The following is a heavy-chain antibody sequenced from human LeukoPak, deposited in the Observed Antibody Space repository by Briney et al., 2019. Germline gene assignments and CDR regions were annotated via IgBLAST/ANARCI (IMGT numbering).Heavy chain of an antibody. Sequence: SETLSLTCTVSGGSISSSSYYWGWIRQPPGKGLEWIGSIYYSGSTYYNPSLKSRVTTSVDTSKNQFSLKLSSVAAADTAVYYCARGRQQLVRTQYYYYGMDVWGQGTTVTVSS. CDR3: ARGRQQLVRTQYYYYGMDV. V-gene: IGHV4-39*01. CDR2: IYYSGST. D-gene: IGHD6-13*01. CDR1: GGSISSSSYY. J-gene: IGHJ6*02.